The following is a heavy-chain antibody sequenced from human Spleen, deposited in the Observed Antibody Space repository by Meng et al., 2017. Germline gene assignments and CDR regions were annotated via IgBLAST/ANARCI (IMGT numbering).Heavy chain of an antibody. CDR2: VSSGSVYI. D-gene: IGHD3-3*01. V-gene: IGHV3-21*01. CDR1: GFYFNNAW. J-gene: IGHJ4*02. Sequence: GESLKISCAASGFYFNNAWMSWVRQAPGKGLEWVSSVSSGSVYIYYADSVKGRFTISRDNAKNSVYLQMNSLGAEDTAVYYCARDFANYFDYWGQGTLVTVSS. CDR3: ARDFANYFDY.